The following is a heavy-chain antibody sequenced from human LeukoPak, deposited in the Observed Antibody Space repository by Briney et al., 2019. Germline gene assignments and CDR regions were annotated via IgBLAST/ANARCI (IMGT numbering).Heavy chain of an antibody. V-gene: IGHV3-43*02. D-gene: IGHD3-9*01. CDR1: GFTFEDYA. Sequence: PGGSLRLSCAASGFTFEDYAMHWVRQAPGKGLEWVSFVTGDGSSTYYADSVKGRFTIFRDNSKNSLYLQMNSLRIEDTALYYCAKDRATTGYEHWGQGTLVTVSS. J-gene: IGHJ1*01. CDR3: AKDRATTGYEH. CDR2: VTGDGSST.